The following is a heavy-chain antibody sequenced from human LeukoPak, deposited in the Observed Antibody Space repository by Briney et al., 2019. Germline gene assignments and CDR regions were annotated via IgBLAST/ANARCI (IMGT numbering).Heavy chain of an antibody. CDR3: ARGPGGNRNWYFDL. Sequence: ASVKVSCKVSGYTLTELSMHWVRQAPGKGLEWMGGFDPEDGETIYAQKFQGRVTMTRDTSTSTVYMELSSLRSEDTAVYYCARGPGGNRNWYFDLWGRGTLVTVSS. CDR1: GYTLTELS. D-gene: IGHD3-16*01. V-gene: IGHV1-24*01. J-gene: IGHJ2*01. CDR2: FDPEDGET.